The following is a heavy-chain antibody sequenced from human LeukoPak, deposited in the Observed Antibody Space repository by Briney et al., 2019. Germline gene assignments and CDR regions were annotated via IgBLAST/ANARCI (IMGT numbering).Heavy chain of an antibody. Sequence: GGSLRLSCEASGFTVTANYMTWVRQAPGKGMEWVSVIYDDGRTYYADPVKGRFTISRDNSKNTLYLQMNSLRAEDTAVYYCARDPRIQLWKGGYYGMDVWGQGTTVTVSS. V-gene: IGHV3-66*01. CDR2: IYDDGRT. CDR1: GFTVTANY. J-gene: IGHJ6*02. CDR3: ARDPRIQLWKGGYYGMDV. D-gene: IGHD5-18*01.